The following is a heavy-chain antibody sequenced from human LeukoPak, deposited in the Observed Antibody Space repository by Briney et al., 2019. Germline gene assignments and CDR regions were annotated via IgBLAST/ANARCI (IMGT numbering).Heavy chain of an antibody. CDR1: GYTFTSYG. CDR3: ARESLTYCGGDCALEEKYY. J-gene: IGHJ4*02. Sequence: ASVKVSCKASGYTFTSYGISWVRQAPGQGLEWMGWISAYNGNTNYAQKLQGRVTMTTDTSTSTAYMELRSLRSDDTAVYYCARESLTYCGGDCALEEKYYWGQGTLVTVSS. CDR2: ISAYNGNT. D-gene: IGHD2-21*02. V-gene: IGHV1-18*01.